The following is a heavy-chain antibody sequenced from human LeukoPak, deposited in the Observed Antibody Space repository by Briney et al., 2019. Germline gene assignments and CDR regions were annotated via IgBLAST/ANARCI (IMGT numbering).Heavy chain of an antibody. J-gene: IGHJ5*02. D-gene: IGHD2-2*01. Sequence: SETLSLTCAVYGGSFSGYYWSWIRQPPGKGLEWIGEINHSGSTNYNPSLKSRVTISVDTSKNQFSLKLSSVTAADTAVYYCARGLRYCSSTSCYQYWFDPWGQGTLVTVSS. CDR1: GGSFSGYY. V-gene: IGHV4-34*01. CDR2: INHSGST. CDR3: ARGLRYCSSTSCYQYWFDP.